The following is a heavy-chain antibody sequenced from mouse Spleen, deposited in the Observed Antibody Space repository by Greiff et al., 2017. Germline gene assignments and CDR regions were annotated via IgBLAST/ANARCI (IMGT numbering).Heavy chain of an antibody. CDR3: ARQLGLLYYYAMDY. D-gene: IGHD3-1*01. Sequence: EVQGVESGGGLVKPGGSLKLSCAASGFAFSSYDMSWVRQTPEKRLEWVAYISSGGGSTYYPDTVKGRFTISRDNAKNTLYLQMSSLKSEDTAMYYCARQLGLLYYYAMDYWGQGTSVTVSS. J-gene: IGHJ4*01. CDR2: ISSGGGST. CDR1: GFAFSSYD. V-gene: IGHV5-12-1*01.